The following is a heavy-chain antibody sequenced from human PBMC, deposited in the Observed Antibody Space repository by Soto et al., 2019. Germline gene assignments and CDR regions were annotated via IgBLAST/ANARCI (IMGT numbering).Heavy chain of an antibody. D-gene: IGHD1-1*01. CDR1: AGFPRRFY. CDR3: VRDGTKTLRDWFDP. CDR2: IYATGTT. J-gene: IGHJ5*01. V-gene: IGHV4-4*07. Sequence: PQAPPLPWTVSAGFPRRFYWIGCRQFPGKGMEWIGRIYATGTTDYNPSLKRRVMMSVDTSKKQFSLKLRSVTAADTAVYYCVRDGTKTLRDWFDPWGQGISVTGTS.